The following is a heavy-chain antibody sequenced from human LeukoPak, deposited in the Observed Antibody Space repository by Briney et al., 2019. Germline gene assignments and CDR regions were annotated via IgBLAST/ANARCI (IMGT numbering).Heavy chain of an antibody. Sequence: ASVKVSCKVSGYTLTELSMHWVRQAPGKGLEWMGGFDPEDGETIYAQKFQGRVTMTEDTSTDTAYMELSSLRSEDTAAYYCATLYCSSTSCYSNFDYWGQGTLVTVSS. J-gene: IGHJ4*02. CDR3: ATLYCSSTSCYSNFDY. D-gene: IGHD2-2*01. CDR1: GYTLTELS. V-gene: IGHV1-24*01. CDR2: FDPEDGET.